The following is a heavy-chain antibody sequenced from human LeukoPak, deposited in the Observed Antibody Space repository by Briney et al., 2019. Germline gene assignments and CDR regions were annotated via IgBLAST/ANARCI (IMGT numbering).Heavy chain of an antibody. Sequence: ASVKVSCKASGYTFTSYAMHWVRQAPGQRLEWMGWINAGNGNTKYSQKFQGRVTITRDTSASTAYMKLSSLRSEDTAVYYCARERPQSGYSGYDYVIPGPYGMDVWGQGTTVTVSS. D-gene: IGHD5-12*01. CDR3: ARERPQSGYSGYDYVIPGPYGMDV. CDR2: INAGNGNT. J-gene: IGHJ6*02. CDR1: GYTFTSYA. V-gene: IGHV1-3*01.